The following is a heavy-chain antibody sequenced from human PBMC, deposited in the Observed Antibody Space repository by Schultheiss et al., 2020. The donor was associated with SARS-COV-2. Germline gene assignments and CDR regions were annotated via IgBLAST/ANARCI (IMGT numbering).Heavy chain of an antibody. CDR2: IDWDDDK. J-gene: IGHJ4*02. V-gene: IGHV2-70*01. CDR1: GGSITSSNW. Sequence: QTLSLTCAVSGGSITSSNWWSWIRQPPGKALEWLALIDWDDDKYYSTSLKTRLTISKDTSKNQVVLTMTNMDPVDTATYYCARILFPSLGGHFDYWGQGTLVTFSS. D-gene: IGHD7-27*01. CDR3: ARILFPSLGGHFDY.